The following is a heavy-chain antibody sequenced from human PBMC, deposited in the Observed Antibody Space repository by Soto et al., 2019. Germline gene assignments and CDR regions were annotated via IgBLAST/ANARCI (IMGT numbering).Heavy chain of an antibody. CDR1: GYSFTSYW. V-gene: IGHV5-51*01. D-gene: IGHD6-19*01. Sequence: GESLKISCKGSGYSFTSYWIGWVRQMPGKGLEWMGIIYPGDSDTRYSPSFQGQVTISADKSISTAYLQWSSLKASDTAMYYCARHSSGWSSLYYYYGMDVWGKGTTVTVSS. CDR3: ARHSSGWSSLYYYYGMDV. CDR2: IYPGDSDT. J-gene: IGHJ6*04.